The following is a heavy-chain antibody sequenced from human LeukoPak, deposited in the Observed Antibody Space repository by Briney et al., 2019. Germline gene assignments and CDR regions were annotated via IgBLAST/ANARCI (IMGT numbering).Heavy chain of an antibody. V-gene: IGHV3-23*01. CDR3: AKDPRVSRFLEWWDDAFDI. D-gene: IGHD3-3*01. CDR2: ISGSGGST. J-gene: IGHJ3*02. Sequence: GGSLRLSCAASGFTFSSYAMSWVRQAPGKGLEWVSAISGSGGSTYYADSVKGRFTISRDNSKNTLYLQMNSLRAEDTAVYYCAKDPRVSRFLEWWDDAFDIWGQGTMVTVSS. CDR1: GFTFSSYA.